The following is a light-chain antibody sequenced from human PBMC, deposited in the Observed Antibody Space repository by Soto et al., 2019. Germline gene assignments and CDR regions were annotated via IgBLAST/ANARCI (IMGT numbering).Light chain of an antibody. Sequence: EIVLTQSPGTLSLSPGERATLSCRASQSVRGSYLAWYQQKPGQTPRLLIYTASTRATGIPDRFSGSGSGTDFTLSISRLEPEDFAVYYCQQYAYSPPVWTFGQGTKVEIK. V-gene: IGKV3-20*01. CDR2: TAS. CDR1: QSVRGSY. J-gene: IGKJ1*01. CDR3: QQYAYSPPVWT.